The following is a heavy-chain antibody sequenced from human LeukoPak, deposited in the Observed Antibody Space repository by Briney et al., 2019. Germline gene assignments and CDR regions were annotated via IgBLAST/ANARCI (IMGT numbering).Heavy chain of an antibody. D-gene: IGHD4-17*01. V-gene: IGHV3-30*02. Sequence: GGSLRLSCAASGFTFSNYGMHWVRQAPGKGLEWVAFTGYDRSNEHYSDSVKGRFTITRDNSKNTQYLQMNSLRAEDTAVYSCAKGLMTTVTPLGYWGQGTLVTVPS. CDR1: GFTFSNYG. J-gene: IGHJ4*02. CDR2: TGYDRSNE. CDR3: AKGLMTTVTPLGY.